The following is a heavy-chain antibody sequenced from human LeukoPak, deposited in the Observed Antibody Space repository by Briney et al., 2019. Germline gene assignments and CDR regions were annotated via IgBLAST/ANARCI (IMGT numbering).Heavy chain of an antibody. Sequence: GESLKISCKGSGDTFNSDWIAWVRQMPGKGLECMGVIYPGDSDTTYSPSFQGQVTISADKSINTAYPQWTSLKASDTAMYYCARRGLGYDDYDAWKDAFDIWGQGTMAIVSS. CDR1: GDTFNSDW. CDR3: ARRGLGYDDYDAWKDAFDI. J-gene: IGHJ3*02. CDR2: IYPGDSDT. D-gene: IGHD4/OR15-4a*01. V-gene: IGHV5-51*01.